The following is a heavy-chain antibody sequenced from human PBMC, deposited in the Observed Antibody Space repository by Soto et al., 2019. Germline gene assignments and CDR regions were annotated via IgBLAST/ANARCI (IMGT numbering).Heavy chain of an antibody. V-gene: IGHV1-2*02. CDR2: INPNSGGT. CDR1: GYTFTGYY. D-gene: IGHD3-3*01. J-gene: IGHJ5*02. Sequence: ASVKVSCKASGYTFTGYYMHWVRQAPGQGLEWMGWINPNSGGTNYAQKFQGRVTMTRDTSISTAYMELSRLRSDDTAVYYCARGEGITIFGVVNNWFDPWGQGTLVTVSS. CDR3: ARGEGITIFGVVNNWFDP.